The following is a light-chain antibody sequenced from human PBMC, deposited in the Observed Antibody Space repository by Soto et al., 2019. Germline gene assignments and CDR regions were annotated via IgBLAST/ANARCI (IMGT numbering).Light chain of an antibody. Sequence: ELVMTRSPATLSVSPCETAILCFSASQSVTNNIAWYQQKPGQTPRLLIFGASSRATGIPARFSGSGSGTEFNLTISSLQSEDFAVYFCQQYDDWLRLTFGGGTKVDI. V-gene: IGKV3D-15*01. J-gene: IGKJ4*01. CDR3: QQYDDWLRLT. CDR1: QSVTNN. CDR2: GAS.